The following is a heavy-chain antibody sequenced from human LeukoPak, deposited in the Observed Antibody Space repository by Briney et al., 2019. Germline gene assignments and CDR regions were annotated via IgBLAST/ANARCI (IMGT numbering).Heavy chain of an antibody. CDR2: IKADGSST. CDR1: GFTLSNYW. Sequence: PGGSLRLSCAASGFTLSNYWMHWVRQAPGKGLVWVSRIKADGSSTSYADSVKGRFTITRDNAKSTLYLQMNSLRAEDTAVYYCARSDWFGPWGQGTLVTVSS. J-gene: IGHJ5*02. CDR3: ARSDWFGP. V-gene: IGHV3-74*01.